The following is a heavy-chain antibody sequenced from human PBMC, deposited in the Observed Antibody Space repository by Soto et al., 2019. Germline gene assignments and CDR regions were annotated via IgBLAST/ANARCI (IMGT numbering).Heavy chain of an antibody. J-gene: IGHJ6*01. Sequence: GGSLRLSCAASGFTVSSNYMSWVRQAPGKGLEWVSVIYSGGSTYYADSVKGRFTISRDNSKNTRYLQMNSLRAEDTAVYYCARGRYYYDSSGYYSPRRYYGMDVWRQGTTVTVSS. V-gene: IGHV3-66*01. D-gene: IGHD3-22*01. CDR3: ARGRYYYDSSGYYSPRRYYGMDV. CDR2: IYSGGST. CDR1: GFTVSSNY.